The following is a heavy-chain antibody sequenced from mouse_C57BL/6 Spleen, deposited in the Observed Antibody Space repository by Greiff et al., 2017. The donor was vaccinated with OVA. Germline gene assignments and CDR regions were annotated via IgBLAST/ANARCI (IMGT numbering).Heavy chain of an antibody. J-gene: IGHJ2*01. CDR3: AREGDYEGY. Sequence: DVHLVESGGGLVKPGGSLKLSCAASGFTFSSYAMSWVRQTPEKRLEWVATISDGGSYTYYPDNVKGRFTISRDNAKNNLYLQMSHLKSEDTAMYYCAREGDYEGYWGQGTTLTVSS. V-gene: IGHV5-4*01. D-gene: IGHD2-4*01. CDR1: GFTFSSYA. CDR2: ISDGGSYT.